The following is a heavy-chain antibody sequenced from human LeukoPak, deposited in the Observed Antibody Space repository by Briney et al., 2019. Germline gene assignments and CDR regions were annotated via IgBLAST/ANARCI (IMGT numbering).Heavy chain of an antibody. J-gene: IGHJ4*02. Sequence: GGTLRLSCAASGFTFSSYGMSWVRQAPGKGLEWVANIKQDGSEKYYVDSVKGRFTISRDNAKNSLYLQMNSLKTEDTAVYYCTTDDGYWGQGTLVTVSS. CDR1: GFTFSSYG. CDR3: TTDDGY. V-gene: IGHV3-7*03. D-gene: IGHD5-24*01. CDR2: IKQDGSEK.